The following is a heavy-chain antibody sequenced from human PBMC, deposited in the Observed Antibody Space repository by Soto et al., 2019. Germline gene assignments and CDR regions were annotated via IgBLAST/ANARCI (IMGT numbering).Heavy chain of an antibody. CDR3: AKGGDEVVATHKDAFDV. J-gene: IGHJ3*01. D-gene: IGHD2-15*01. V-gene: IGHV3-23*01. Sequence: EVQLLESGGGLVQPGGSLRLSCAASGFTFSSYAMSWVRQAPGKGLEWVSALTGSGGTTYYADSVKGRFTISRDNSKNTVYLQMNSLRAEDTAVYYCAKGGDEVVATHKDAFDVWDHGTMVTVSS. CDR2: LTGSGGTT. CDR1: GFTFSSYA.